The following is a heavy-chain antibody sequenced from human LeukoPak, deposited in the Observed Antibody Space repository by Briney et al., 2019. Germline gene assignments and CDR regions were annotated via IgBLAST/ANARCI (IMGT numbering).Heavy chain of an antibody. CDR3: ARDQSSSWYSYYYYGMDV. Sequence: ASVKVSCTASGYTFTSYAMNWVRQAPGQGLEWMGWINTNTGNPTYAQGFTGRFVFSLDTSVSTAYLQISSLKAEDTAVYYCARDQSSSWYSYYYYGMDVWGQGTTVTVSS. J-gene: IGHJ6*02. CDR1: GYTFTSYA. V-gene: IGHV7-4-1*02. D-gene: IGHD6-13*01. CDR2: INTNTGNP.